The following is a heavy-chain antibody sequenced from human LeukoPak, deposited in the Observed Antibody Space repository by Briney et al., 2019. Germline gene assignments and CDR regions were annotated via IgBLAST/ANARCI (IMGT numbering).Heavy chain of an antibody. CDR1: GFTFSSYA. CDR3: VKGCSSTSCYDYYYYGMDV. V-gene: IGHV3-64D*06. Sequence: GGSLRLSCSASGFTFSSYAMHWVRQAPGKGLEYVSAISSNGGSTYYADSVKGRFTIPRDNSKNTLYLQMSSLRAEDTAVYCCVKGCSSTSCYDYYYYGMDVWGQGTTVTVSS. J-gene: IGHJ6*02. CDR2: ISSNGGST. D-gene: IGHD2-2*01.